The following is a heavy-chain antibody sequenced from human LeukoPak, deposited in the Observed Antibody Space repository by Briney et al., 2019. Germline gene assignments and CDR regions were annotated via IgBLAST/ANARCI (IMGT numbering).Heavy chain of an antibody. D-gene: IGHD3-22*01. V-gene: IGHV1-69*05. CDR2: IMPIFGTA. J-gene: IGHJ3*02. CDR3: ARDGSDYYDSSGYYPGAFDI. CDR1: GGTFSSYA. Sequence: SVKVSCKASGGTFSSYAISWVRQAPGQGLKWMGGIMPIFGTANYAQKFQGRVTITTDESTSTAYMELSSLRSENTAVYYCARDGSDYYDSSGYYPGAFDIWGQGTMVTVSS.